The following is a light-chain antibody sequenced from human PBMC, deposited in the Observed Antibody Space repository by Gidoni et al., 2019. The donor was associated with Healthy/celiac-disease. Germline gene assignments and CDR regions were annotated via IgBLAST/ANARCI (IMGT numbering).Light chain of an antibody. CDR1: SSDVGGYNY. J-gene: IGLJ2*01. Sequence: QSALTQPASVSGSPGQSITISCTGTSSDVGGYNYVSWYQQHPGKAPKLMIYDVSNRPSGVSNRFSGSKSGNPASLTISVLQAEDDADYYRSSYTSSSIHVVFGGGTQLTVL. V-gene: IGLV2-14*01. CDR2: DVS. CDR3: SSYTSSSIHVV.